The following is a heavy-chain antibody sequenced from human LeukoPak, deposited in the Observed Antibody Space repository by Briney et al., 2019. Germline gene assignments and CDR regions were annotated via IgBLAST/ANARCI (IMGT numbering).Heavy chain of an antibody. V-gene: IGHV4-30-4*08. Sequence: SETLSLTCTVSGGSISSGDYYWSWIRQPPGKGREWIGYIYYSGSTYYNPSLESRVTISVDTSKNQFSLKLSSVTAADTAVYYCARPICSGGSCYLGAFDIWGQGTMVTVSS. J-gene: IGHJ3*02. D-gene: IGHD2-15*01. CDR2: IYYSGST. CDR3: ARPICSGGSCYLGAFDI. CDR1: GGSISSGDYY.